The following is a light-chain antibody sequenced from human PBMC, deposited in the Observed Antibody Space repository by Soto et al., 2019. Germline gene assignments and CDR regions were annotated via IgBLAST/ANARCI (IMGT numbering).Light chain of an antibody. CDR1: SSNIGNNY. CDR2: DNN. J-gene: IGLJ7*01. V-gene: IGLV1-51*01. Sequence: QSVLTQPPSVSAAPGQKVTISCSGSSSNIGNNYVSWYQQLPGTAPKLLIYDNNKRPSGIPDRFSGSKSGTSATLGITGLQTGDEADYYCAAWDDSLSGAVFGGGTQLTVL. CDR3: AAWDDSLSGAV.